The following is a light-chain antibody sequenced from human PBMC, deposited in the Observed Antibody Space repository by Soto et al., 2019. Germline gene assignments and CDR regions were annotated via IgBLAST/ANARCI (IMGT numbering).Light chain of an antibody. CDR1: QSVSSSS. V-gene: IGKV3-20*01. CDR2: AAS. Sequence: EIVLTQSPGTLSLSPGERATLSCRASQSVSSSSLAWYQQKPGQAPRLLIYAASSGATGIPDRFSGSGSGTDFTLTISGLEPEDSAVYSCQQYGGAPYTFGQGTKLEIK. CDR3: QQYGGAPYT. J-gene: IGKJ2*01.